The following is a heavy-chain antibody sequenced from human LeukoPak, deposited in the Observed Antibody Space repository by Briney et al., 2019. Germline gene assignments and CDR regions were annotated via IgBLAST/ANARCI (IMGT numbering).Heavy chain of an antibody. J-gene: IGHJ4*02. D-gene: IGHD5-12*01. CDR1: GFTFSSYS. V-gene: IGHV3-21*01. Sequence: GGSLRLSCAAPGFTFSSYSMNWVRQAPGKGLEWVSSISSSSSYIYYADSVKGRFTISRDNAKNSLYLQMNSLRAEDTAVYYCARAVSLPGYSGYDLGYWGQGTLVTVSS. CDR3: ARAVSLPGYSGYDLGY. CDR2: ISSSSSYI.